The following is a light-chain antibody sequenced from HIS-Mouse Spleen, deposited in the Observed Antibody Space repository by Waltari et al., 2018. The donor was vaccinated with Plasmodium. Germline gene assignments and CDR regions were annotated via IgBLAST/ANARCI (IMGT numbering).Light chain of an antibody. J-gene: IGLJ1*01. Sequence: QSALTQPRSVSGSPGQSATISCTGTSSDVGGYNSVSWYQQHPGKAPKLMMYDASKRPSGVPDRFSGSKSGNTASLTISGLQAEDEADYYCCSYAGSYTYVFGTGTKVTVL. V-gene: IGLV2-11*01. CDR3: CSYAGSYTYV. CDR1: SSDVGGYNS. CDR2: DAS.